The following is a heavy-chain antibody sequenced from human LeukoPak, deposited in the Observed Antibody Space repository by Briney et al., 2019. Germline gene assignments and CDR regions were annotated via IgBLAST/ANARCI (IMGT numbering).Heavy chain of an antibody. J-gene: IGHJ4*02. CDR3: AKAHGGYSWDY. Sequence: RRSLRLSCAASGFTFSSDGMSSVCQAPRKGLEWVSGISGSGGSTYSADSVKGRFTISRGNSKNTLYLHMNSLRAEDTAVYYCAKAHGGYSWDYWGQGTLVTVSS. CDR1: GFTFSSDG. V-gene: IGHV3-23*01. D-gene: IGHD5-12*01. CDR2: ISGSGGST.